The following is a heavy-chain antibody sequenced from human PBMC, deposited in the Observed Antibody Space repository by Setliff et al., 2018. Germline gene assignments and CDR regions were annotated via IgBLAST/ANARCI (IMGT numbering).Heavy chain of an antibody. D-gene: IGHD3-3*01. CDR3: ARAGPTVTFFRVLVISWWDP. J-gene: IGHJ5*02. CDR2: INHSGST. CDR1: GGSFSDHF. V-gene: IGHV4-34*01. Sequence: PSETLSLTCTVYGGSFSDHFWSWIRQPPGKGLEWIGEINHSGSTNYNRSLRSRVSISVDTSKNQFSLKLSSVTAADTATYYCARAGPTVTFFRVLVISWWDPWGQGSLVTVSS.